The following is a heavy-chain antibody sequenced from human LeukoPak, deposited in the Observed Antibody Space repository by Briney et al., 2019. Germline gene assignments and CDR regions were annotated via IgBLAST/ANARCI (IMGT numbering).Heavy chain of an antibody. CDR2: IYYSGST. V-gene: IGHV4-61*01. CDR1: GGSISSSSYY. D-gene: IGHD3-22*01. CDR3: AGTYYYDSSGYHYFDY. Sequence: SETLSLTCTVSGGSISSSSYYWSWIRQSPGKGLEWNGYIYYSGSTNYNPSLKSRVTISVDTSKNQFSLKLSSVTAADTAVYYCAGTYYYDSSGYHYFDYWGQGTLVTVSS. J-gene: IGHJ4*02.